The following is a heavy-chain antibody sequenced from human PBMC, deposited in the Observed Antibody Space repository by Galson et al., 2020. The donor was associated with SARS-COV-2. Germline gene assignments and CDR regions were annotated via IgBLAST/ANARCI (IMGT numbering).Heavy chain of an antibody. J-gene: IGHJ4*02. V-gene: IGHV3-23*01. CDR3: AKDPRPLDYGDYFDY. D-gene: IGHD4-17*01. Sequence: GRFTISRDNSKNTLYLQMNSLRAEDTAVYYCAKDPRPLDYGDYFDYWGQGTLVTVSS.